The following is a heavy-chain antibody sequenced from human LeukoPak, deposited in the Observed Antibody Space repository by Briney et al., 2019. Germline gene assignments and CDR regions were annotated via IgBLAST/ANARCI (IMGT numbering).Heavy chain of an antibody. J-gene: IGHJ3*02. D-gene: IGHD3-10*01. CDR3: ARAATYYYGSGDAFDI. CDR1: GFTFSSYG. Sequence: GGSLRLSCAASGFTFSSYGMHWVRQAPGKGLEWVAFIRYDGSNKYYADSVKGRFTISRDNSKNTLYLQMNSLRAEDTAVYYCARAATYYYGSGDAFDIWGQGTMVTVSS. CDR2: IRYDGSNK. V-gene: IGHV3-30*02.